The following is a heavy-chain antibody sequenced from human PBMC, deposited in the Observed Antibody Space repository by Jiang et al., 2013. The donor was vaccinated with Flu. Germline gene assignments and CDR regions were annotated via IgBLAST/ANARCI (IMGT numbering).Heavy chain of an antibody. D-gene: IGHD1-14*01. J-gene: IGHJ3*02. CDR2: IRSKTNDYAT. CDR1: GFPFSGAA. Sequence: QLVESGGGLVQPGSSLKLSCAASGFPFSGAAMHWVRQASGKGLEWVGRIRSKTNDYATAYGASMKGRFTISRDDSKNTAYLQLNSLKTEDTAVYYCASTLAITAPEGSFDMWGLGTLVTVSS. CDR3: ASTLAITAPEGSFDM. V-gene: IGHV3-73*02.